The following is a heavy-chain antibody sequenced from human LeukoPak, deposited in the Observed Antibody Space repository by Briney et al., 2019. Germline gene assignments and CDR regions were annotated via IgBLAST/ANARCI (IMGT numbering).Heavy chain of an antibody. CDR2: INPSGGST. Sequence: ASVKVSCKASGYTFTSYYMHWVRQAPGQGLEWMGIINPSGGSTSYAQKFQGRVTMTRDTSTSTVYMELSSLRSEDTAVYYCARDRGPITMIVVRYAFDIWGQGTMVTVSS. V-gene: IGHV1-46*01. D-gene: IGHD3-22*01. J-gene: IGHJ3*02. CDR3: ARDRGPITMIVVRYAFDI. CDR1: GYTFTSYY.